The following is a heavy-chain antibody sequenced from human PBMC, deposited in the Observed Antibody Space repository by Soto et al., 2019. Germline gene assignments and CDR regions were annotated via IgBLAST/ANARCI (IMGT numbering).Heavy chain of an antibody. D-gene: IGHD1-1*01. CDR3: ARGTTTSAFSAMDV. J-gene: IGHJ6*02. V-gene: IGHV3-30-3*01. CDR2: ISYDGDNK. CDR1: GFTFSYHA. Sequence: QVQLVESGGGVVQPGRSLRLYCAASGFTFSYHALNWVRQAPGKGLEWVAVISYDGDNKYIAESVKGRFTISRDNSKNTVSLQMNSLGAEYTAMYFCARGTTTSAFSAMDVWGQGTTVTVSS.